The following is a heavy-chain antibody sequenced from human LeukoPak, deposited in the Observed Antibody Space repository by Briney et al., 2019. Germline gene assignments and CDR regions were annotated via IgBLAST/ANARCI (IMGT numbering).Heavy chain of an antibody. Sequence: PSETLSLTCTVSGGSISSYYWSWIRQPPGKGLEWIGYIYYSGSTNYNPSLKSRVTISVDTSKNQFSLKLSSVTAADTAVYYCARVGFKAVARWGQGTLVTVSS. CDR1: GGSISSYY. CDR3: ARVGFKAVAR. J-gene: IGHJ4*02. V-gene: IGHV4-59*01. D-gene: IGHD6-19*01. CDR2: IYYSGST.